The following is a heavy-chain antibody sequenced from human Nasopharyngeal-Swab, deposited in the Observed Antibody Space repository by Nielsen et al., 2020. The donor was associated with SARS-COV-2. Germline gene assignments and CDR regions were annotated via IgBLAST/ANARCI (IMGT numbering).Heavy chain of an antibody. V-gene: IGHV4-31*03. J-gene: IGHJ4*02. CDR3: ARVSVPTATIRYFDY. CDR2: IYYDGST. D-gene: IGHD4-11*01. Sequence: SETLSLTCTVSGGSINSGAYYWSWIRQHPGKGLEWIGYIYYDGSTNYNPSLWSRVTISVDTSKNQFSLRLRSVTAADTAVYYCARVSVPTATIRYFDYWGQGTLVTVSS. CDR1: GGSINSGAYY.